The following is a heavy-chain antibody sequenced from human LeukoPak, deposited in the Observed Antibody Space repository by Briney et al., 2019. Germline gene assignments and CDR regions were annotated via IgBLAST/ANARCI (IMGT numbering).Heavy chain of an antibody. CDR3: ARSKRYGDYGYWYFDY. V-gene: IGHV4-61*09. CDR1: GGSISSGSYC. Sequence: SETLSLTCTVSGGSISSGSYCWSWVRQPAGKGLEWIGHIYSSGSTNYNPSLKSRVTMSVDTSKNQFSLKLSSVTAADTAVYYCARSKRYGDYGYWYFDYWGQGTLVTVSS. CDR2: IYSSGST. J-gene: IGHJ4*02. D-gene: IGHD4-17*01.